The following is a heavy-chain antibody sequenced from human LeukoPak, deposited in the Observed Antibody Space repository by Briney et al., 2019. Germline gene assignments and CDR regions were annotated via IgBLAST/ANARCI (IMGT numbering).Heavy chain of an antibody. CDR1: GFTFSKHW. V-gene: IGHV3-74*01. D-gene: IGHD5-18*01. CDR2: INSDGSST. J-gene: IGHJ4*02. CDR3: TRGRGYSYGWIGEKLLDY. Sequence: GGSLRLSCAASGFTFSKHWMHWVRQAPGKGLVWVSRINSDGSSTTYADSVKGRFTISRDNGKNTLYLQMNSLKTEHTAVYYCTRGRGYSYGWIGEKLLDYWGQGTLVTVSS.